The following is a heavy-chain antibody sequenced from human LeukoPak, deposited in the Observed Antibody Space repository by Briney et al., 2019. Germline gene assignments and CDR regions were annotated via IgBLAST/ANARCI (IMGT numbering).Heavy chain of an antibody. J-gene: IGHJ4*02. CDR2: IYYSGST. D-gene: IGHD3-22*01. CDR3: ARGGIYYYDSSGYYEY. CDR1: GGSISSYY. Sequence: SETLSLTCTVSGGSISSYYWSWIRRPPGKGLEWIGYIYYSGSTNYNPSLKSRVTISVDTSKNQFSLKLSSVTAADTAVYYCARGGIYYYDSSGYYEYWGQETLVTVSS. V-gene: IGHV4-59*01.